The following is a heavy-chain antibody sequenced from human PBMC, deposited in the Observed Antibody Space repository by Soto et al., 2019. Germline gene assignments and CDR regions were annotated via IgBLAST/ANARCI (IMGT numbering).Heavy chain of an antibody. CDR1: GGSISSSNW. Sequence: SETLSLTCAVSGGSISSSNWWSWVRQPPGKGLEWIGEIYHSGSTNYNPSLKSRVTISVDKSKNQFSLKLSSVTAADTAVYYCARVSYYGSGSYSWFDPWGQGTLVTVSS. D-gene: IGHD3-10*01. CDR2: IYHSGST. J-gene: IGHJ5*02. CDR3: ARVSYYGSGSYSWFDP. V-gene: IGHV4-4*02.